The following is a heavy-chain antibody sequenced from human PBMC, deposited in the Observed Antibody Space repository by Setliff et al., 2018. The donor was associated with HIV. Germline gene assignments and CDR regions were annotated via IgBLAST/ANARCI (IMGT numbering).Heavy chain of an antibody. Sequence: ASVKVSCKTSGYTFTNYGISWMRQAPGQGLEWMGWISAYNDNTNYAQKVQGRVIMTTDTSTSTAYMDLRSLRSDDTAVYYCARALGYCSSTSCYGGIDAFDIWGQGTMVTVS. CDR1: GYTFTNYG. CDR2: ISAYNDNT. V-gene: IGHV1-18*01. J-gene: IGHJ3*02. CDR3: ARALGYCSSTSCYGGIDAFDI. D-gene: IGHD2-2*01.